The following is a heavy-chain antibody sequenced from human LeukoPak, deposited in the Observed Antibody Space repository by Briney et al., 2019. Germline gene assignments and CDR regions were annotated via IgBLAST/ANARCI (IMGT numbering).Heavy chain of an antibody. CDR3: NRDINPTIAVAGYYFDS. D-gene: IGHD6-19*01. CDR1: GFTFGNYA. CDR2: IRNQEYAGTT. J-gene: IGHJ4*02. V-gene: IGHV3-49*04. Sequence: PGGSLRLSCTTSGFTFGNYAMSWVRQAPGQGLEWVALIRNQEYAGTTEYAASVRGRFTISRDNSKGIAYLDMHGLKTADTGVYYCNRDINPTIAVAGYYFDSWGQGTLVTVSS.